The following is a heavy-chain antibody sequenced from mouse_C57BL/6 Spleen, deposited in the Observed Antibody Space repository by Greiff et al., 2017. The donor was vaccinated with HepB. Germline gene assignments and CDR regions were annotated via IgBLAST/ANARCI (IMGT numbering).Heavy chain of an antibody. J-gene: IGHJ2*01. D-gene: IGHD2-2*01. Sequence: VQLQQSGTVLARPGASVKMSCKTSGSTFTSSWMHWVTPRPGPGLEWIGALYPGNSDTSYNQKFKGKAKLTAVTSASTAYMELSSLTNEDSAVYYCTRWGYTFDYWGQGTTLTVSS. CDR3: TRWGYTFDY. V-gene: IGHV1-5*01. CDR1: GSTFTSSW. CDR2: LYPGNSDT.